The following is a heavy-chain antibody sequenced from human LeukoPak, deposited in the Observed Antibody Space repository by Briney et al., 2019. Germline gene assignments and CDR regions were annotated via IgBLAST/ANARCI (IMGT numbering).Heavy chain of an antibody. Sequence: ASVKVSCKASGGTFSSYAISWVRQAPGQGLEWMGGIIPIFGTANYAQKFQGRVTITTDESTSTAYMELSSLRSEDTAVYYCARGAYCTNGVCYTAAFDIWGQGTMVTVSS. J-gene: IGHJ3*02. CDR1: GGTFSSYA. D-gene: IGHD2-8*01. CDR3: ARGAYCTNGVCYTAAFDI. V-gene: IGHV1-69*05. CDR2: IIPIFGTA.